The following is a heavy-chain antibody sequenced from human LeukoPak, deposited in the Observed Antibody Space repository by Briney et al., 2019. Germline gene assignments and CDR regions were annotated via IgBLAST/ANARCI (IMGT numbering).Heavy chain of an antibody. D-gene: IGHD4-23*01. J-gene: IGHJ4*02. Sequence: PSETLSLTCTVSGGSTSTSNYYWAWIRQPPGKGLEWIGSIYFSGSTYYNPSLKSRVSMSVDTSNNQFSLKVTSVTAADTAVYYCASDYGADSGYWGQGTLVTVSS. V-gene: IGHV4-39*01. CDR3: ASDYGADSGY. CDR1: GGSTSTSNYY. CDR2: IYFSGST.